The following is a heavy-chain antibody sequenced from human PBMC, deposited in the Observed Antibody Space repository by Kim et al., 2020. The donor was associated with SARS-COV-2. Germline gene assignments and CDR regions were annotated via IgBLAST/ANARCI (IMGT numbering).Heavy chain of an antibody. CDR3: ARVIAVRIGDAFDI. Sequence: GGSLRLSCAASGFTFSSYGMHWVRQAPGKGLEWVAVIWYDGSNKYYADSVKGRFTISRDNSKNTLYLQMNSLRAEDTAVYYCARVIAVRIGDAFDIWGQGTMVTVSS. V-gene: IGHV3-33*01. CDR1: GFTFSSYG. CDR2: IWYDGSNK. J-gene: IGHJ3*02. D-gene: IGHD6-19*01.